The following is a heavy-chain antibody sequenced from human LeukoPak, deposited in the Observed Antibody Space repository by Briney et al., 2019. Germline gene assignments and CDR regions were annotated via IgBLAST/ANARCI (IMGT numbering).Heavy chain of an antibody. CDR2: IRGSGSTI. V-gene: IGHV3-48*03. Sequence: PGGSLRLSCTASGFTFSSCEMNWVRQAPGKGLEWIPYIRGSGSTIYYADSVKGRFTISRDYSKNTLHLHMNSLRVEDTAIYYCAKGPRLHSGYHPDYWGQGNLVTVSS. D-gene: IGHD3-22*01. CDR3: AKGPRLHSGYHPDY. J-gene: IGHJ4*02. CDR1: GFTFSSCE.